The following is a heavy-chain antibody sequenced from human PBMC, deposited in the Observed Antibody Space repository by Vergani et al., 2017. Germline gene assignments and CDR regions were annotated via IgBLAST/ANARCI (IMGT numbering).Heavy chain of an antibody. D-gene: IGHD3-10*01. J-gene: IGHJ4*02. CDR2: ISSGSSYI. Sequence: VQLVESGGGLVKPGGSLRLSCAASGFTFSSYSMNWVRQAPGKGLEWVSSISSGSSYIYYADSVKGRFTISRDNAKNSLYLQMNSLRAEDTAVYYCARVEGFGELRDYWGQGTLVTVSS. CDR3: ARVEGFGELRDY. V-gene: IGHV3-21*01. CDR1: GFTFSSYS.